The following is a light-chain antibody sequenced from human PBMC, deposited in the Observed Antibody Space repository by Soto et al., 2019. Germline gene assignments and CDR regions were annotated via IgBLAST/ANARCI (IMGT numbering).Light chain of an antibody. CDR1: SSDVGGYTY. Sequence: QSALTQPASVSGSPGQSITISCTGTSSDVGGYTYVSWYQHHPGKAPKLMIYDVSNRPPGVSNRFSGSKSGNTASLTISGLQAEDEADYYCSSYTSSSSYVFGSGTKLTVL. J-gene: IGLJ1*01. V-gene: IGLV2-14*03. CDR3: SSYTSSSSYV. CDR2: DVS.